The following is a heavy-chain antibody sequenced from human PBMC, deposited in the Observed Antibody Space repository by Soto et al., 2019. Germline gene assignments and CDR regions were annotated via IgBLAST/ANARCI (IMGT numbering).Heavy chain of an antibody. CDR1: GGSISSGGYY. V-gene: IGHV4-31*03. D-gene: IGHD3-10*01. Sequence: QVQLQESGPGLVKPSQTLSLTCTVSGGSISSGGYYWSWIRQHPGKGLEWIGYIYYSGSTYYNPSLKSRVTISVDTSKNQFSLKLSSVTVADTAVYYCARGRLLWFGNWFDPWGQGTLVTVSS. J-gene: IGHJ5*02. CDR2: IYYSGST. CDR3: ARGRLLWFGNWFDP.